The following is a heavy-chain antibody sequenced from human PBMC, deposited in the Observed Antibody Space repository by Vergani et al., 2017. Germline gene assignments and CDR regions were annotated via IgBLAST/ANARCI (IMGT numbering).Heavy chain of an antibody. V-gene: IGHV4-38-2*02. J-gene: IGHJ5*02. CDR2: VFHLGTV. Sequence: QVQLQESGPGLLKTSETLSLTCNVSGVSITRGNYWGWVRQSPGTGLEWIASVFHLGTVYYNPSLRSRVRISIDAYNVLSLRLQSVTAADTAVYYCVRTVALWFGETKDGGWFDPWGQGTLVTVTS. CDR3: VRTVALWFGETKDGGWFDP. D-gene: IGHD3-10*01. CDR1: GVSITRGNY.